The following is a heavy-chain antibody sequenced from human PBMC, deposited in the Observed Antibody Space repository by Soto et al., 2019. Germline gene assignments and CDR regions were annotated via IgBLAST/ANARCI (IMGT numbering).Heavy chain of an antibody. D-gene: IGHD6-13*01. Sequence: GGSLRLSCATSGFTFSSYAMSWVRQAPGKELDMVSAISGSDGSTYYADSVKGRFTISRDNSKNTLYLQMNSLRAEDTAVYYCAKSVAAAGGYHYYCGMDVWGQGTTVTVSS. CDR3: AKSVAAAGGYHYYCGMDV. CDR2: ISGSDGST. CDR1: GFTFSSYA. V-gene: IGHV3-23*01. J-gene: IGHJ6*02.